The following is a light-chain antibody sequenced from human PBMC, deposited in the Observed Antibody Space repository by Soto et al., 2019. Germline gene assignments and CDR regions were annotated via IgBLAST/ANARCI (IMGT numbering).Light chain of an antibody. CDR3: QQYNNWIT. CDR1: QSVSSS. CDR2: RAS. V-gene: IGKV3-15*01. Sequence: EIVLTQSPGTLSLSPGERATLSCRASQSVSSSSLAWYQQKPGQAPRLLIYRASSRATGIPARFSGSGSGTEFTLTISSLQSEDFAVYYCQQYNNWITFGQGTRLEIK. J-gene: IGKJ5*01.